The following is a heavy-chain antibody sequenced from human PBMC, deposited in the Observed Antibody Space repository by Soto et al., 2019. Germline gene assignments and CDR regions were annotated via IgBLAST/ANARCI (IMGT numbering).Heavy chain of an antibody. CDR1: GYTLTELS. J-gene: IGHJ6*02. CDR3: ATALDPTTTPYYFGMDV. Sequence: ASVKVSCKVSGYTLTELSMHWVRQAPGKGLEWMGGFDPEDGETIYAQKFQGRVTMTEDKSTYRAYMELSSLRSEDTGVYYCATALDPTTTPYYFGMDVWGQGTTVTVSS. V-gene: IGHV1-24*01. CDR2: FDPEDGET. D-gene: IGHD1-1*01.